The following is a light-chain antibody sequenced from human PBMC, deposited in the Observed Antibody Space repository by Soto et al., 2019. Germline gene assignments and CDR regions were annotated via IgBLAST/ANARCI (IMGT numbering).Light chain of an antibody. CDR2: GTS. Sequence: EIVLTQSPGTLSLSPGERATLSCRASQSISRDYVAWYQQKPGQAPRLLIYGTSSRSAGIPDRISGSGSGTDFTLTISRLEPEDFAVYYCQHYGSSVWTFGQGTEV. CDR1: QSISRDY. J-gene: IGKJ1*01. V-gene: IGKV3-20*01. CDR3: QHYGSSVWT.